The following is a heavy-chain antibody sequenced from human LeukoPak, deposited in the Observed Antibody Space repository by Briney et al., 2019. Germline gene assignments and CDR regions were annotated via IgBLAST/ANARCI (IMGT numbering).Heavy chain of an antibody. V-gene: IGHV1-18*01. CDR3: ARASSGYDFWFDP. Sequence: ASVKVSCKASGYIFTNYYIIWVRQAPGQGLDWMGWISGYNGHTNYAQKFQGRVTMTIDTSTSTAYMELRSLRSDDTAVYYCARASSGYDFWFDPWGQGTLVTVSS. D-gene: IGHD5-12*01. J-gene: IGHJ5*02. CDR1: GYIFTNYY. CDR2: ISGYNGHT.